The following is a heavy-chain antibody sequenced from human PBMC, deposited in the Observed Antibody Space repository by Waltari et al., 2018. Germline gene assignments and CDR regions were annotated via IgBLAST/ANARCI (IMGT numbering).Heavy chain of an antibody. CDR1: GFTFSSYS. CDR3: AREPEGHYFDY. Sequence: EVQLVEYGGGLVQPGGSLSLSCAASGFTFSSYSMNWVRQAPGKGLEWFSYISSSSSTIYYADSVKGRFTISRDNAKNSLYLQMNSLRAEDTAVYYCAREPEGHYFDYWGQGTLVTVSS. J-gene: IGHJ4*02. CDR2: ISSSSSTI. V-gene: IGHV3-48*01.